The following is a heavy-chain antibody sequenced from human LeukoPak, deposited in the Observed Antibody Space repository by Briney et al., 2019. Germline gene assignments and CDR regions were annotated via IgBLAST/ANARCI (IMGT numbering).Heavy chain of an antibody. J-gene: IGHJ4*02. CDR1: GFTFSDSG. D-gene: IGHD3-10*01. V-gene: IGHV3-64D*06. CDR2: IGSSGGAT. CDR3: VKGFGVIPGY. Sequence: PGGSLRLSCSASGFTFSDSGMHWVRQAPGKGLEYVSSIGSSGGATYYEDSVKARFTISRDNSKNTLYLQMSSLRAEDTAVYYCVKGFGVIPGYWGQGTPVTVSS.